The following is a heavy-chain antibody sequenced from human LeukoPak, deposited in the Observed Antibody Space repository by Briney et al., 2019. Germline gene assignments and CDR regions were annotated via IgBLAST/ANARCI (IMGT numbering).Heavy chain of an antibody. CDR3: AKDGDLRDYDFWSGYQNNWFDP. Sequence: GGSLRLSCAASGFTFSSYWMNWVRQAPGKGLEWVSAISGSGGSTYYADSVKGRFTISRDNSKNTLYLQMNSLRAEDTAVYYCAKDGDLRDYDFWSGYQNNWFDPWGQGTLVTVSS. J-gene: IGHJ5*02. D-gene: IGHD3-3*01. CDR2: ISGSGGST. V-gene: IGHV3-23*01. CDR1: GFTFSSYW.